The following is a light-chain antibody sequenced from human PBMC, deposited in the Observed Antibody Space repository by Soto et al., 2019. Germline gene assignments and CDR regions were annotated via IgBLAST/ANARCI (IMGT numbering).Light chain of an antibody. CDR2: GAS. J-gene: IGKJ2*01. CDR3: QQGHNWPLT. CDR1: QSISSE. Sequence: EIVMTQSPATLSGSPGERATLSCRASQSISSELAWYQQKPGQPPRLLIYGASTRATGVPARFTGSGSGSDFTLTISGLQSEDFAVYYCQQGHNWPLTFGQGTRLEI. V-gene: IGKV3-15*01.